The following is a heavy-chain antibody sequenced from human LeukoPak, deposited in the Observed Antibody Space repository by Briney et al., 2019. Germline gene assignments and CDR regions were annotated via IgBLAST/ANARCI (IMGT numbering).Heavy chain of an antibody. CDR2: INPNSGGT. J-gene: IGHJ4*02. CDR1: GYTFTGYY. CDR3: ARDGTGVYNLVQY. V-gene: IGHV1-2*02. D-gene: IGHD5-24*01. Sequence: ASVKVSCKASGYTFTGYYMHWVRQAPGQGLEWMGWINPNSGGTNYAQKFQGRVTMTRDTSISAVYMELSRLRSDDTAVYYCARDGTGVYNLVQYWGEGTGVSVSS.